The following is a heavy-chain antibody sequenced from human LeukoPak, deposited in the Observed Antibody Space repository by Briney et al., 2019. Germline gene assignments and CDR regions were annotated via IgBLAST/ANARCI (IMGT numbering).Heavy chain of an antibody. CDR2: IDYSGTTI. V-gene: IGHV3-11*04. CDR3: ARDNYFSDSSGYFYLDY. CDR1: GFSFSDYY. Sequence: GGSLRLSCEASGFSFSDYYISWIRQAPGKGLEWISFIDYSGTTIYYADSVKGRFTVSRDNAKDSVFLQMNSLRAEDTAVYYCARDNYFSDSSGYFYLDYWGQGTLVTVSS. J-gene: IGHJ4*02. D-gene: IGHD3-22*01.